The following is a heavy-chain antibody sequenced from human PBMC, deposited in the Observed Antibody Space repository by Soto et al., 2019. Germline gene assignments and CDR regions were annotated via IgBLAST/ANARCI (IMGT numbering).Heavy chain of an antibody. CDR1: GDSISSYY. CDR3: ARVPASRYGNWFDP. J-gene: IGHJ5*02. V-gene: IGHV4-59*01. Sequence: QVQLRESGPGLVKPSETLSLTCTVSGDSISSYYWGWIRQPPGKGLEWIGYIYYTGNTNYNPSLQSRVTVSLDTSNNQFSLRLTSVTAADTAVYYCARVPASRYGNWFDPWGQGTLVTVSS. CDR2: IYYTGNT. D-gene: IGHD6-13*01.